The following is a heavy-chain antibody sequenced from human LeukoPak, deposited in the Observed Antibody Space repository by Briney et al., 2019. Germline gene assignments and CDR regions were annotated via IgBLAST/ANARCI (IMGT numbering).Heavy chain of an antibody. D-gene: IGHD1-26*01. CDR1: GFTFSSYA. CDR2: ISGSGSGGST. J-gene: IGHJ4*02. CDR3: AKHLPVGATRPEAFDY. Sequence: QTGGSLRLSCAASGFTFSSYAMSWVRQAPGKGLEWVSNISGSGSGGSTYYADSVKGRFTISRDNSKNTLYLQMNSLRAEDTAVYYCAKHLPVGATRPEAFDYWGQGTLVTVSS. V-gene: IGHV3-23*01.